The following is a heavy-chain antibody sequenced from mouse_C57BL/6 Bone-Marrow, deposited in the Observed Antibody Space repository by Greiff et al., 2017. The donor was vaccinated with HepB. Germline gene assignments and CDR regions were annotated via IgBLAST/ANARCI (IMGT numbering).Heavy chain of an antibody. CDR3: ARDRTTAMDY. J-gene: IGHJ4*01. D-gene: IGHD1-1*01. CDR1: GYSITSGYY. Sequence: VQLKESGPGLVKPSQSLSLTCSVTGYSITSGYYWNWIRQFPGNKLEWMGYISYDGSNNYNPSLKNRISITRDTSKNQFFLKLNSVTTEDTATYYCARDRTTAMDYWGQGTSVTVSS. V-gene: IGHV3-6*01. CDR2: ISYDGSN.